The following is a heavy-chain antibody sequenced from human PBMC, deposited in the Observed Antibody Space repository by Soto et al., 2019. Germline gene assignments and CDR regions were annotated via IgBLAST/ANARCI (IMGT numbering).Heavy chain of an antibody. D-gene: IGHD3-9*01. CDR2: IYYSGST. CDR1: VGPIIVYY. J-gene: IGHJ6*02. Sequence: SETLCLTYTVSVGPIIVYYGSWIGHTPGKGREWMGFIYYSGSTNYNPSLKSRVTISVDTSKNQFSLKLSSVTAADTAVYYCARDLGGSDYHILTGPTYYYYGMDVWGQGTTVPVS. V-gene: IGHV4-59*01. CDR3: ARDLGGSDYHILTGPTYYYYGMDV.